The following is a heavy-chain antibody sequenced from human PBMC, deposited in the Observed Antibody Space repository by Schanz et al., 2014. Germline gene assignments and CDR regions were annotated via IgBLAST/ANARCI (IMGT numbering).Heavy chain of an antibody. D-gene: IGHD6-13*01. Sequence: EVQLVESGGCLVQPGGSLRLSCAASGFTFSSYSMNWVRQAPGKGLEWVSYISSSSSTIYYADSVKGRFTISRDNAKNSLYLEMHSLRDEDTAVYYCARPLAAAGTYYFDYWGQGTLVTVSS. CDR2: ISSSSSTI. CDR1: GFTFSSYS. J-gene: IGHJ4*02. V-gene: IGHV3-48*02. CDR3: ARPLAAAGTYYFDY.